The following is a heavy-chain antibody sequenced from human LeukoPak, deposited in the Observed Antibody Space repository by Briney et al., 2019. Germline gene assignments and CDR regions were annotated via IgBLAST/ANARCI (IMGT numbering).Heavy chain of an antibody. CDR2: VNTVSSYI. Sequence: PGGSLRLSCAASGFTFSSYSFNWVRQAPGKGLEWVSSVNTVSSYIYYADSVRGRFTISRDNADNSVYLQMNGLRAEDTAVYYCARLRRNSDKSGYYYYYDYWGQGTLVTVPS. V-gene: IGHV3-21*01. CDR1: GFTFSSYS. CDR3: ARLRRNSDKSGYYYYYDY. J-gene: IGHJ4*02. D-gene: IGHD3-22*01.